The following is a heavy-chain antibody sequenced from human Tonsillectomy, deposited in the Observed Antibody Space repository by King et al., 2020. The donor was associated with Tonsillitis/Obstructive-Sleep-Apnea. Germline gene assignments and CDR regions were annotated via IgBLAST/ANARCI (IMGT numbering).Heavy chain of an antibody. CDR3: ARHLVVAATYDAFDI. V-gene: IGHV4-39*01. CDR1: GGSISSSSYY. J-gene: IGHJ3*02. CDR2: IYYSGST. D-gene: IGHD2-15*01. Sequence: QLQESGPGLVKPSETLSLTCTVSGGSISSSSYYWGWIRQPPGKGLEWIGSIYYSGSTYYNPSLKSRVTISVDTSKNQFSLQLSSVTAADTAVYYCARHLVVAATYDAFDIWGQGTMFTVSS.